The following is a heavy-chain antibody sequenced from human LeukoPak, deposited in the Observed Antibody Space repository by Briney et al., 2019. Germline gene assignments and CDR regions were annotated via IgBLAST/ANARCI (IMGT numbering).Heavy chain of an antibody. CDR3: ARHVGNSLYRHYYYYMDV. D-gene: IGHD4-23*01. J-gene: IGHJ6*03. V-gene: IGHV4-39*01. CDR2: IYYSGST. Sequence: PSETLSLTCTVSGGSISSSSYYWGWIRQPPGKGLEWIGSIYYSGSTYYNPSLKSRVTISVDTSKNQFSLKLSSVTAADTAVYYCARHVGNSLYRHYYYYMDVWDKGTTVTVSS. CDR1: GGSISSSSYY.